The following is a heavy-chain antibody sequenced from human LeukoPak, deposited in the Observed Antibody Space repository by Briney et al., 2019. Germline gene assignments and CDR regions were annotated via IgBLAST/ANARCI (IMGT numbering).Heavy chain of an antibody. Sequence: PGGSLRLSCAASGFTVSSNYMSWVRQAPGKGLEWVSVIYSGGSTYYADSVKGRFTISRDNYKNTLYLQMNSLRAEDTAVYYCATTVTTGVNDYWGQGTLVTVSS. D-gene: IGHD4-17*01. CDR2: IYSGGST. CDR3: ATTVTTGVNDY. V-gene: IGHV3-66*01. J-gene: IGHJ4*02. CDR1: GFTVSSNY.